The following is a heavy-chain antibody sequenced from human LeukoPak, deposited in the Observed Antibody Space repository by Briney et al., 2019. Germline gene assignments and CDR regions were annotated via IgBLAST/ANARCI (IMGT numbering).Heavy chain of an antibody. CDR2: FDPEDGET. CDR1: GYTLTELS. Sequence: ASVEVSCKVSGYTLTELSMHWVRQAPGKGLEWMGGFDPEDGETIYAQKFQGRVTMTEDTSTDTAYMELSSLRSEDTAVYYCARAGTYWDYFDYWGQGTLVTVSS. D-gene: IGHD1-26*01. V-gene: IGHV1-24*01. J-gene: IGHJ4*02. CDR3: ARAGTYWDYFDY.